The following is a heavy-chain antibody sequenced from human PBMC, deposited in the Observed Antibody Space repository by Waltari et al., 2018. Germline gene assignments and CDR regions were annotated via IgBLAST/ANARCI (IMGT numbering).Heavy chain of an antibody. Sequence: EVQLVESGGGLVQPGGSLRLSCAASGFSFSIYAMHWVRQAPGKGLEYFSAISSNGVSTYYANSMKGRLSISRDNSKNTLYLQMGSLRAEDMAVYYCARSPDQPDSLDYYMDVWGKGTTVTVSS. CDR3: ARSPDQPDSLDYYMDV. CDR2: ISSNGVST. V-gene: IGHV3-64*01. D-gene: IGHD2-21*01. J-gene: IGHJ6*03. CDR1: GFSFSIYA.